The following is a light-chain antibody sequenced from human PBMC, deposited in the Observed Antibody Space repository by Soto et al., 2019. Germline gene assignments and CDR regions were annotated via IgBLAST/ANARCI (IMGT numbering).Light chain of an antibody. CDR1: QSVSSY. J-gene: IGKJ4*01. CDR2: DAS. Sequence: EIVLTQSPATMSLSPGERATLSCRASQSVSSYLAWYQQKPGQAPRLLIYDASNRATGIPARFSGSGSGTDFTLTISSLEPEDFSVYCCQQRSNWPGLTFGGGTMVQIK. V-gene: IGKV3-11*01. CDR3: QQRSNWPGLT.